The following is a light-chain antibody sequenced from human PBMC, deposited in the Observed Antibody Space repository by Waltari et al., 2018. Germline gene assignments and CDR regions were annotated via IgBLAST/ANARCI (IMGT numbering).Light chain of an antibody. J-gene: IGLJ2*01. Sequence: QSALTQPRSVSGSPGQSVTISCTGTSSDVGGYNYVSWYQQHPGKAPQLMIYDVSNRPSGVPDRFSGSKSGNTASLTISGLQAEDEADYYCCSYAGSYTHVVFGGGTKLTVL. CDR1: SSDVGGYNY. CDR2: DVS. CDR3: CSYAGSYTHVV. V-gene: IGLV2-11*01.